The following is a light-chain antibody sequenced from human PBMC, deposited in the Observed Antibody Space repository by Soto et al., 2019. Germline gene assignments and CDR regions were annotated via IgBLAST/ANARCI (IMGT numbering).Light chain of an antibody. V-gene: IGKV1-39*01. J-gene: IGKJ2*01. CDR3: QQSYSRPYT. Sequence: DIQMTQSPSSLSASVGDRVTITCRSSQSIDNYLNWYQQKPGEAPKFLIYAASTLQRGVPPRFSGSGSGTDFTLTISSLQPEDFATYFCQQSYSRPYTFGHGTKVEIK. CDR2: AAS. CDR1: QSIDNY.